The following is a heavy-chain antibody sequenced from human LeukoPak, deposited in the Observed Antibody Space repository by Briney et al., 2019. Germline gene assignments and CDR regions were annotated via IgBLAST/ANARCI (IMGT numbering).Heavy chain of an antibody. D-gene: IGHD1-26*01. CDR2: ISGYSGKT. Sequence: GASVKVSCKAPAYTLSNYGITWVRQAPGQGLEWMGGISGYSGKTNYAQKLQGRVTMTTDTSTSTAYMELRSLRSDDTAVYYCASGGLTWEYYFGYWGQGTLVTVSS. J-gene: IGHJ4*02. CDR1: AYTLSNYG. V-gene: IGHV1-18*01. CDR3: ASGGLTWEYYFGY.